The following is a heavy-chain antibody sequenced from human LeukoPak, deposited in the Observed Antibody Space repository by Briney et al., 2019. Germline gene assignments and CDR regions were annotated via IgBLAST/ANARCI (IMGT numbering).Heavy chain of an antibody. CDR1: GGTFSSYA. Sequence: SVKVSCKASGGTFSSYAISWVRQAPGQGLEWMGGIIPIFGTANYAQKFQGRVTITTDESTSTAYMELSSLRSEDTAVYYCVRSLDDYYYYMDVWGKGTTVTVSS. J-gene: IGHJ6*03. V-gene: IGHV1-69*05. CDR2: IIPIFGTA. CDR3: VRSLDDYYYYMDV. D-gene: IGHD1-1*01.